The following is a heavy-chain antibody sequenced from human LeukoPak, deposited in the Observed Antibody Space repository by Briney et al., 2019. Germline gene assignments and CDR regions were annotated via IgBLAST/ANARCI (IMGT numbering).Heavy chain of an antibody. CDR3: VREVVYRSGYGFDS. Sequence: SETLSLTCTVSGGSLFSSSYYWGWIRQPPGKGLEWIGSIYYSGTTYYHPSLKSRVTISIDPTKRQFFMNLNFLTAADTAVYYCVREVVYRSGYGFDSWGQGTLVTVSS. CDR2: IYYSGTT. V-gene: IGHV4-39*07. J-gene: IGHJ4*02. D-gene: IGHD6-19*01. CDR1: GGSLFSSSYY.